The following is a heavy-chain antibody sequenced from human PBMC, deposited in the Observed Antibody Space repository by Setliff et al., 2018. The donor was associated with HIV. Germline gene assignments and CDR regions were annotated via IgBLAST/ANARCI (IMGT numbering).Heavy chain of an antibody. Sequence: SETLSLTCAVYGGSFSGYNWNWIRQPPGKGLEWIGEINHSGRIDHNPSLKSRVTISVDTSKNQFSLRLSSVTAADTAVYYCARQSDPIAAAGADYWGQGTLVTVS. CDR3: ARQSDPIAAAGADY. CDR1: GGSFSGYN. CDR2: INHSGRI. J-gene: IGHJ4*02. V-gene: IGHV4-34*01. D-gene: IGHD6-13*01.